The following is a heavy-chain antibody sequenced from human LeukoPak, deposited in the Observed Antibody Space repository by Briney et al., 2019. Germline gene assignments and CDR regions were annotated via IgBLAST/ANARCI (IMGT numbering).Heavy chain of an antibody. CDR3: SKEVEMIAATGNDY. V-gene: IGHV3-30*18. Sequence: GGSLRLSCAASGFIFRKYGMHWVRQAPGKGLELVAVISFDGKVQYYADSVKGRFTISRDNSKNTLYLQMNSLRAEDTAVYYCSKEVEMIAATGNDYWGQGTLVTVSS. CDR1: GFIFRKYG. CDR2: ISFDGKVQ. J-gene: IGHJ4*02. D-gene: IGHD2-15*01.